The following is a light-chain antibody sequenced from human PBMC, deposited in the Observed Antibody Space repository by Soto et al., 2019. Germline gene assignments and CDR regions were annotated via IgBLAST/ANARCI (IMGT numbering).Light chain of an antibody. CDR1: QGIANY. CDR2: AAS. Sequence: DIQMTQSPSSLSASVGDRVTITCRASQGIANYLAWYQQKPGRVPKLLIYAASTLQSGVPSRFTGSRSGTDFTLTINSLQPEDVATYYCQKCKTAPFTFGGGTKVEIK. CDR3: QKCKTAPFT. J-gene: IGKJ4*01. V-gene: IGKV1-27*01.